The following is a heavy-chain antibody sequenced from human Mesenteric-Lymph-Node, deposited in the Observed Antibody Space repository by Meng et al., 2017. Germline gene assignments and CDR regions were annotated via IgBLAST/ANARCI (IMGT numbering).Heavy chain of an antibody. V-gene: IGHV1-46*01. CDR1: GYTFTSYY. Sequence: GGSLRLSCAASGYTFTSYYMHWVRQAPGQGLEWMGIINPSGGSTSYAQKFQGRVTMTRDTSTSTVYMELSSLRSEDTAVYYCATSPILRYSSSWLHDAFDIWGQGTMVTVSS. D-gene: IGHD6-13*01. CDR3: ATSPILRYSSSWLHDAFDI. CDR2: INPSGGST. J-gene: IGHJ3*02.